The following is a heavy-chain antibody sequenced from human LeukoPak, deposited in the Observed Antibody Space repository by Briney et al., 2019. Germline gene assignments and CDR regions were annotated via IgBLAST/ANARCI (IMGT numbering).Heavy chain of an antibody. CDR3: ARDSGYYDILTGYYGD. J-gene: IGHJ4*02. CDR2: INPNSGDT. Sequence: ASVKVSCKASGYTFINYYMHWMRQAPGQGLEWMGWINPNSGDTKYAPNFQGRVTLTRDTSISTAYMELSRLRSDDTAVYYCARDSGYYDILTGYYGDWGQGTLVTVSS. CDR1: GYTFINYY. D-gene: IGHD3-9*01. V-gene: IGHV1-2*02.